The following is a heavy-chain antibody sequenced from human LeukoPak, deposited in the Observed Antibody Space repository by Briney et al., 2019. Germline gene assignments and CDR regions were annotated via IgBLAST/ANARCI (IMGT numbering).Heavy chain of an antibody. Sequence: AASVKVSCKASGYTFTSYGITWVRQAPGQGLQWMGWISAYNGNTNYAQKLQGRVTMTTDTSTSTAYMELRSLRSDDTAVYYCARDSSVTAFDYWGQGTLITVSS. V-gene: IGHV1-18*01. CDR2: ISAYNGNT. D-gene: IGHD4-17*01. J-gene: IGHJ4*02. CDR3: ARDSSVTAFDY. CDR1: GYTFTSYG.